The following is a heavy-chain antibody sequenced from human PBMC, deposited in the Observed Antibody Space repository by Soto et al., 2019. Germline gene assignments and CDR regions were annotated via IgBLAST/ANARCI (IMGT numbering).Heavy chain of an antibody. CDR3: VGTAREGAVAPHWFDR. Sequence: SETLSLTCTVSGASIRSTDYYWSWIRQAPGKGLEWIGYVYYTGSTYYNPSLMSRLTISVDTSKNQFSLKLTSVTAAETAVYYCVGTAREGAVAPHWFDRWGQGTQVTVSS. V-gene: IGHV4-30-4*01. J-gene: IGHJ5*02. D-gene: IGHD2-21*02. CDR1: GASIRSTDYY. CDR2: VYYTGST.